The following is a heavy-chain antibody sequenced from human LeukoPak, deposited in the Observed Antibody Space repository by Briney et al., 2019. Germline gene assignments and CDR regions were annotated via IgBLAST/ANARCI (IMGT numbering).Heavy chain of an antibody. CDR3: TTVFWSGCYNYYYGMDV. CDR1: GFTFSGYW. J-gene: IGHJ6*02. CDR2: IKQDGSEK. D-gene: IGHD3-3*01. Sequence: QPGGSLRLSCAASGFTFSGYWISWVRQAPGRGLEWVANIKQDGSEKYYVDSVKGRFTISRDNAKNSLYLQMNSLRAEDTAVYYCTTVFWSGCYNYYYGMDVWGQGTTVTVSS. V-gene: IGHV3-7*01.